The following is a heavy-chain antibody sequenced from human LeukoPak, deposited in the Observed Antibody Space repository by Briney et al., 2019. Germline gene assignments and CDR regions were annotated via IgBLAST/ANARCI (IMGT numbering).Heavy chain of an antibody. CDR3: ARASSSGWHRTNANFDY. V-gene: IGHV1-69*13. Sequence: ASVKVSCKASGGTFSSYAISWVRQAPGQGLEWMGGIIPIFGTANYAQKFQGRVTITADESTSTAYMELSSLRSEDTAVYYCARASSSGWHRTNANFDYWGQGTLVTVSS. J-gene: IGHJ4*02. CDR2: IIPIFGTA. CDR1: GGTFSSYA. D-gene: IGHD6-19*01.